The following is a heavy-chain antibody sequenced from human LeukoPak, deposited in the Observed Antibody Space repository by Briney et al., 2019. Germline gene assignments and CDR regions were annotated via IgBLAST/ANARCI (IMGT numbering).Heavy chain of an antibody. CDR1: GGTFSSYA. J-gene: IGHJ4*02. CDR2: IIPILGIA. Sequence: ASVKVSCKASGGTFSSYAISWVRQAPGQGLEWMGRIIPILGIANYAQKFQGRVTITADKSTSTAYMELSSLRSEDTAAYYCARVTSGNADYWGQGTLVTVSS. CDR3: ARVTSGNADY. V-gene: IGHV1-69*04. D-gene: IGHD4-23*01.